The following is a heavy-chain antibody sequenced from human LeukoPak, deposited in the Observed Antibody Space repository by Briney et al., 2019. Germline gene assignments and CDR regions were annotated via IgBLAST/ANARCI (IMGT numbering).Heavy chain of an antibody. CDR1: GFTFSSYS. CDR3: ARDLGYDSSGYYIYGSDI. V-gene: IGHV3-21*01. CDR2: ISSSSSYI. J-gene: IGHJ3*02. Sequence: GGSLRLSCAASGFTFSSYSMNWVRQAPGKGLEWVSSISSSSSYIYYADSVKGRFTISRDNAKNSLYLQMNSLRAEDTAVYYCARDLGYDSSGYYIYGSDIWGQGTMVTVSS. D-gene: IGHD3-22*01.